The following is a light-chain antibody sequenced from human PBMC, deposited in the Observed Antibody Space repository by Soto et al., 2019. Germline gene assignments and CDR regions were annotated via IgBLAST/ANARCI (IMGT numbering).Light chain of an antibody. CDR3: LQPYSYPRT. CDR1: QGISNS. J-gene: IGKJ1*01. CDR2: GAS. Sequence: DIQMTQSQSSMSASVGDSVTITCRASQGISNSLAWYQQKPGKVPQRLIYGASSLQSGVPSRFSGSGSGTEFSLTISSLQPEDFGTYYCLQPYSYPRTFGQGTKVEI. V-gene: IGKV1-17*03.